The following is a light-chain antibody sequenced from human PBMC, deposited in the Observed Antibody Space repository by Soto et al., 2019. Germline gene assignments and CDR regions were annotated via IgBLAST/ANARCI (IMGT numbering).Light chain of an antibody. J-gene: IGKJ4*01. Sequence: EIVLTQSPGTLSLSPGERATLSCRASQSVGRNYLAWYQQKPGQAPRLLIYGASSKASGIPDRFSGSGSGTDFTLTISRLEPQDLAVFYCQQYASSPLTLGGGTKVDI. CDR3: QQYASSPLT. V-gene: IGKV3-20*01. CDR2: GAS. CDR1: QSVGRNY.